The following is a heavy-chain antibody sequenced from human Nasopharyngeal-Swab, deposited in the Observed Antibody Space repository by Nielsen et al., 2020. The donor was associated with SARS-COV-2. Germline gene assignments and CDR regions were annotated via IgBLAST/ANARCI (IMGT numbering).Heavy chain of an antibody. Sequence: GESLKISCAASGFCISEYYMSWIRQAPGKGLEWISDISSSGSITHYADSMKGRFTISRDNAKKSLYLQMNSLRAEDTAVYYCARGVETIHHWGQGSLVTVSS. CDR1: GFCISEYY. V-gene: IGHV3-11*04. D-gene: IGHD5-24*01. CDR3: ARGVETIHH. CDR2: ISSSGSIT. J-gene: IGHJ1*01.